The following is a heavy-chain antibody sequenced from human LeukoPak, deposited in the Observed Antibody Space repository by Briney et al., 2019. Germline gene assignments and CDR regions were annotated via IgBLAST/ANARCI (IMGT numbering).Heavy chain of an antibody. CDR1: GFTFSSYW. V-gene: IGHV3-7*03. CDR3: AGGLRGSRWVSDY. Sequence: GGSLRLSCAASGFTFSSYWMSWVRQAPGKGLEWVANIKQDGSEKYYVDSVKGRFTISRDNSKNTLYLQMNSLRAEDTAVYYCAGGLRGSRWVSDYWGQGTLVTVSS. D-gene: IGHD1-26*01. CDR2: IKQDGSEK. J-gene: IGHJ4*02.